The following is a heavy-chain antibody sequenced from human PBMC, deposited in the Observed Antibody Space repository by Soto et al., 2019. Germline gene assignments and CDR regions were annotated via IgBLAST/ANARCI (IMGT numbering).Heavy chain of an antibody. CDR1: GGTFSSYA. D-gene: IGHD3-22*01. CDR3: ARVGYYDSSGYYEKYGMDV. J-gene: IGHJ6*02. Sequence: QVTLMQSGAEVKKPGSSVKVSCKASGGTFSSYAISWVRQAPGQGLEWMGGIIPIFGTANYAQKFQGRVTITADESTSTAYMELSSLRSEDTAVYYCARVGYYDSSGYYEKYGMDVWGQGTTVTVSS. V-gene: IGHV1-69*01. CDR2: IIPIFGTA.